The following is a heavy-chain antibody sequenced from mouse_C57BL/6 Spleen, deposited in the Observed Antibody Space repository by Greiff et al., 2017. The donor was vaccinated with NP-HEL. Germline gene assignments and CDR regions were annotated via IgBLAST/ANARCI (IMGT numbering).Heavy chain of an antibody. J-gene: IGHJ4*01. CDR1: GYTFTDYN. D-gene: IGHD2-5*01. CDR2: INPNNGGT. CDR3: ARRYSNYDAMDY. V-gene: IGHV1-18*01. Sequence: EVKLQQSGPELVKPGASVKIPCKASGYTFTDYNMDWVKQSHGKSLEWIGDINPNNGGTIYNQKFKGKATLTVDKSSSTAYMELRSLTSEDTAVYYCARRYSNYDAMDYWGQGTSVTVSS.